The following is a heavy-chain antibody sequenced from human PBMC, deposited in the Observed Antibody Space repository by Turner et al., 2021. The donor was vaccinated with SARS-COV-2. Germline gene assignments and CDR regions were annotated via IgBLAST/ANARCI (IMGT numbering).Heavy chain of an antibody. J-gene: IGHJ6*02. D-gene: IGHD1-26*01. CDR1: AVSVDSSSYY. CDR2: INHSGST. Sequence: QLQLRASGPVRVKPSETLSLTCTVSAVSVDSSSYYWGWIRQPPGKGLEWIGEINHSGSTNYNPSLKSRVTISVDTSKNQFSLKLSSVTAADTAVYYCARGIKGVLMSGSYYYYGMDVWGQGTTVTVSS. V-gene: IGHV4-39*07. CDR3: ARGIKGVLMSGSYYYYGMDV.